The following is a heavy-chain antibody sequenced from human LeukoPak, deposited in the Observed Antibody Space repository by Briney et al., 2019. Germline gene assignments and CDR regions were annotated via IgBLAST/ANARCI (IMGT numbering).Heavy chain of an antibody. CDR2: IYPGGST. CDR1: GFTFSNAW. Sequence: GSLRLSCAASGFTFSNAWMSWVRQAPGKGLEWIGEIYPGGSTNYNPSLKSRVTISIDKSNNQFSLMLTSVTATDTAVYYCASESFDPWGQGTLVTVSS. CDR3: ASESFDP. V-gene: IGHV4-4*02. J-gene: IGHJ5*02.